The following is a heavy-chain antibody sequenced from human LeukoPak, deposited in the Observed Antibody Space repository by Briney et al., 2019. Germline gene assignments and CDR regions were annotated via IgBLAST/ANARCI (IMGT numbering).Heavy chain of an antibody. CDR3: ARDRAWDSSGQVPTSFDY. CDR1: GFTFSSYW. J-gene: IGHJ4*02. V-gene: IGHV3-7*01. Sequence: GGSLRLSCAASGFTFSSYWMSWVRQAPGKGLEWVASIKQDGSEKYYVDSVKGRFTISRDNAKNSLYLQMNSLRAEDTAVYYCARDRAWDSSGQVPTSFDYWGQGTLVTVSS. CDR2: IKQDGSEK. D-gene: IGHD3-22*01.